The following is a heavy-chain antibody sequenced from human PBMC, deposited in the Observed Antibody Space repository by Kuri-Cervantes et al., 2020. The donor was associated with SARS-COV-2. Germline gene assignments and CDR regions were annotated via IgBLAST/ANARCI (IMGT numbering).Heavy chain of an antibody. CDR2: INAGNGNT. D-gene: IGHD3-3*01. V-gene: IGHV1-3*01. CDR3: ARSQIRVWSGYGHFDY. J-gene: IGHJ4*02. Sequence: ASVKVSCKASGYTFTSYAMHWVRQAPGQRLEWMGWINAGNGNTKYSQKFQGRVTITRDTSASTAYMELSSLRSEDTAVYYCARSQIRVWSGYGHFDYWGQGILVTVSS. CDR1: GYTFTSYA.